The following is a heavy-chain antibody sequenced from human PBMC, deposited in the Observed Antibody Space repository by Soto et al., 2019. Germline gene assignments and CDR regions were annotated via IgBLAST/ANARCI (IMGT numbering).Heavy chain of an antibody. CDR3: ARDSGGYCSSTSCQRTDY. D-gene: IGHD2-2*01. CDR2: IYSGGST. Sequence: GGSLRLSCAASGFTVSSNYMSWVRQAPGKGLEWVSVIYSGGSTYYADSVKGRFTISRDNSKNTLYLQMNSLRAEDTAVYYCARDSGGYCSSTSCQRTDYWGQGTLVTVSS. V-gene: IGHV3-66*01. CDR1: GFTVSSNY. J-gene: IGHJ4*02.